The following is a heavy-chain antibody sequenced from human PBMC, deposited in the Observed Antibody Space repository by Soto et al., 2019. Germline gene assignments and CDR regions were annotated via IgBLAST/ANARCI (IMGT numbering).Heavy chain of an antibody. CDR2: IGSTVSTT. D-gene: IGHD6-13*01. CDR1: GFTFNYFG. J-gene: IGHJ4*02. CDR3: AKIITAAGSAY. Sequence: EVQLLESGGGLVQPGGSLRLSCAASGFTFNYFGMTWVRQAPGKGLEWVSSIGSTVSTTYYTDSVKGRFTVSRDNFKNTLYLQMNSLRAEDTAVYYCAKIITAAGSAYWGQGTLVTVSS. V-gene: IGHV3-23*01.